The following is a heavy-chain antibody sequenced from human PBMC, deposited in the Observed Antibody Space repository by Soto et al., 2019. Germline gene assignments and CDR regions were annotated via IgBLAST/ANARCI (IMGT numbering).Heavy chain of an antibody. D-gene: IGHD5-12*01. CDR1: GFTFSSYS. CDR3: ARDGRISWRVATDYGMDV. Sequence: PGGSLRLSCAASGFTFSSYSMNWVRQAPGKGLEWVSYISSSSSTIYYADSVKGRFTISRDNAKNSLYLQMNSLRAEDTAVYYCARDGRISWRVATDYGMDVWGQGTTVTVSS. J-gene: IGHJ6*02. CDR2: ISSSSSTI. V-gene: IGHV3-48*01.